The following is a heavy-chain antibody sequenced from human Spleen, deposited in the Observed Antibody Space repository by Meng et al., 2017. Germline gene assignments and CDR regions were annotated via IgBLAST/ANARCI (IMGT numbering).Heavy chain of an antibody. CDR3: AKDVTRRPGSGSYYYFDY. D-gene: IGHD3-10*01. Sequence: GESLKISCAASGFTFTSYAMSWVRQAPGKGLEWVSAISGSGGSTYYADSVKGRFTISRDNSKNTLYLQMNSLRAEDTAVYYCAKDVTRRPGSGSYYYFDYWGQGTLVTVSS. J-gene: IGHJ4*02. CDR2: ISGSGGST. V-gene: IGHV3-23*01. CDR1: GFTFTSYA.